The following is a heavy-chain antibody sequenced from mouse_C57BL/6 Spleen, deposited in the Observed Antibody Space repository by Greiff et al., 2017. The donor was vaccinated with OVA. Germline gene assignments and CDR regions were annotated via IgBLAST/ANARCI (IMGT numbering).Heavy chain of an antibody. Sequence: EVQLQQSGPELVKPGASVKISCKASGYSFTGYYMNWVKQSPEKSLEWIGEINPSTGGTTYNQKFKAKATLTVDKSSSTAYMQLKSLTSEDSAVYYCARANYGSRGDYYAMDYWGQGTSVTVSS. CDR2: INPSTGGT. J-gene: IGHJ4*01. V-gene: IGHV1-42*01. CDR1: GYSFTGYY. D-gene: IGHD1-1*01. CDR3: ARANYGSRGDYYAMDY.